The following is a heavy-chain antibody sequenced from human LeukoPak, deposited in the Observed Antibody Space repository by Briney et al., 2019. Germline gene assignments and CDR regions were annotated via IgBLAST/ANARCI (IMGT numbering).Heavy chain of an antibody. CDR3: ARGDPIAAAGTGGY. CDR1: GGTFNSHA. J-gene: IGHJ4*02. Sequence: GASVKVSCKASGGTFNSHAISWVRQALGQGLECMGWINPNSGGTNYAQKFQGRVTMTRDTSISTAYMELSRLRSDDTAVYYCARGDPIAAAGTGGYWGQGTLVTVSS. CDR2: INPNSGGT. D-gene: IGHD6-13*01. V-gene: IGHV1-2*02.